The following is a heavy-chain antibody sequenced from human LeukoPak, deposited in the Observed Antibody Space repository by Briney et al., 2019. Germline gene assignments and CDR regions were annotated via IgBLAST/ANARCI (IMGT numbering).Heavy chain of an antibody. CDR3: ARANSGPFDY. CDR1: GGSISSHY. J-gene: IGHJ4*02. V-gene: IGHV4-59*11. Sequence: SETLSLTCTVSGGSISSHYWSWIRQPPGKGLEWIGYIYYSGSTNYNPSLKSRVTISVDTSKNQFSLKLSSVTAADTAVYYCARANSGPFDYWGQGTLVTVSS. CDR2: IYYSGST. D-gene: IGHD5-12*01.